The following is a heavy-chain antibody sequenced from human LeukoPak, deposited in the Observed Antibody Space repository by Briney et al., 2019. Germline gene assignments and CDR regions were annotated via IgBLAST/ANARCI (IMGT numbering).Heavy chain of an antibody. J-gene: IGHJ4*02. CDR1: GFTFSNYW. V-gene: IGHV3-74*01. Sequence: GGSLRLSCEASGFTFSNYWMHWVRQPPGKGLMWVSQISTDGSQTFYADSVKGRFTISRDNAKNTLFLQMDSLRPEDTAVYYCVRSLRSADFWGLGTLVTVSS. CDR2: ISTDGSQT. CDR3: VRSLRSADF.